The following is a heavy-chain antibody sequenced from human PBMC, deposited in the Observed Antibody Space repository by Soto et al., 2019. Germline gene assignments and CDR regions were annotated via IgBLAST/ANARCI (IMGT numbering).Heavy chain of an antibody. J-gene: IGHJ1*01. CDR1: GFTFNTYS. Sequence: EVQLVESGGGLVKPGGSLRLSCAVYGFTFNTYSMNWVRQAPGKGLEWVSSISSSSSYIYYGDSVKGRFTISRDNAKNSLYLQMNSLRAEDTAVYYCARDLNTVTTAYFQHWGQGTLVTVSS. D-gene: IGHD4-17*01. CDR3: ARDLNTVTTAYFQH. CDR2: ISSSSSYI. V-gene: IGHV3-21*01.